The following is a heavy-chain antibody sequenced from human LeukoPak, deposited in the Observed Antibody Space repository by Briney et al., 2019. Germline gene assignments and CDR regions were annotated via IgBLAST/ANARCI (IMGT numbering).Heavy chain of an antibody. CDR2: XXXXXXT. V-gene: IGHV3-53*01. CDR3: ARAGPXSHNSFDY. J-gene: IGHJ4*02. D-gene: IGHD1-1*01. Sequence: GGSLRLSCAASGFTVSSNSMXXXXQAXGKGXXXXXVXXXXXXTNYAXSVKGRXXXXXXXSKNTLYLQMNSLRAEDTAVYYCARAGPXSHNSFDYWGQGTLVTVSS. CDR1: GFTVSSNS.